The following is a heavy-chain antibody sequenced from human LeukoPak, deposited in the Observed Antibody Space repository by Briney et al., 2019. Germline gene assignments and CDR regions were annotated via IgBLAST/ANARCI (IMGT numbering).Heavy chain of an antibody. CDR3: ARRTMVRGVMIY. J-gene: IGHJ4*02. D-gene: IGHD3-10*01. V-gene: IGHV1-69*13. CDR1: GGTFSSYA. Sequence: SVKVSCKASGGTFSSYAISWVRQAPGQGLEWMGGIIPIFGTANYAQKFQGRVTITADESTSTAYMELSSLRSEDTAVYYCARRTMVRGVMIYWGQGTLVTVSS. CDR2: IIPIFGTA.